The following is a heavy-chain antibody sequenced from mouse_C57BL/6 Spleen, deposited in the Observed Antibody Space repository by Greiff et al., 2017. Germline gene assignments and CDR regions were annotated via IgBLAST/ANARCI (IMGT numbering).Heavy chain of an antibody. CDR1: GYAFSSSW. V-gene: IGHV1-82*01. CDR3: ARRDWGGGDY. Sequence: QVQLQQSGPELVKPGASVKISCKASGYAFSSSWMNWVKQRPGKGLEWIGRSYPGDGDTNYNGKFKGKATLTADKSSSTAYMQLSSLTSEDSAVYFCARRDWGGGDYWGQGTTLTVSS. CDR2: SYPGDGDT. J-gene: IGHJ2*01.